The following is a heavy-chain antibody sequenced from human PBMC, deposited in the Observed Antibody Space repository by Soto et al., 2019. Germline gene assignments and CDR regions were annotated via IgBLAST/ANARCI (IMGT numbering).Heavy chain of an antibody. CDR1: GYTFTSYG. V-gene: IGHV1-18*01. CDR2: ISAYNGNT. J-gene: IGHJ5*02. Sequence: QVQLVQSGAEVKKPGASVKVSCKASGYTFTSYGISWVRQAPGQGLEWMGWISAYNGNTNYAQKLQGRVTMTTDTSTSPAYMERRSLRSDDTAVYYWARDGGGFGELWGYNWFDPWGQGTLVTVSS. D-gene: IGHD3-10*01. CDR3: ARDGGGFGELWGYNWFDP.